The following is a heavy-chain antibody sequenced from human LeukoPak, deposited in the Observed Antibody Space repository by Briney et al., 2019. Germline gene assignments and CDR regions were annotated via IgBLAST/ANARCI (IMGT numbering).Heavy chain of an antibody. CDR3: ARDLFDYYGSGS. J-gene: IGHJ4*02. V-gene: IGHV3-9*01. CDR1: GFTFDDYA. D-gene: IGHD3-10*01. CDR2: ISWNSGSI. Sequence: GGSLRLSCAASGFTFDDYAMHWVRHAPGKGLEWVSGISWNSGSIGYADSVKGRFTISRDNAKNSLYLQMNSLRAEDTAVYYCARDLFDYYGSGSGGQGTLVTVSS.